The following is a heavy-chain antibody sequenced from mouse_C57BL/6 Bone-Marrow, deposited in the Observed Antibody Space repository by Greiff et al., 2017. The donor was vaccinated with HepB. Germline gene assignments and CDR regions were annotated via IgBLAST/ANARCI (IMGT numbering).Heavy chain of an antibody. CDR1: GFSLSTSNMG. Sequence: QVTLKVSGPGILQPSQTLSLTCSFSGFSLSTSNMGIGWIRQPSGKGLEWLAHIWWNDDKYYNPSLKSRLTISKDTSNNQVVLKITSVDTADTATYYCAQMHDGYFGYFDVWGTGTTVTVSS. D-gene: IGHD2-3*01. J-gene: IGHJ1*03. CDR3: AQMHDGYFGYFDV. CDR2: IWWNDDK. V-gene: IGHV8-5*01.